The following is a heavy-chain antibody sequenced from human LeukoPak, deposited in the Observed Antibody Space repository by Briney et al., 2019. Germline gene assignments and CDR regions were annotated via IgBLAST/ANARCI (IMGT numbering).Heavy chain of an antibody. CDR3: ARPSSTGRDY. D-gene: IGHD2-8*02. V-gene: IGHV5-51*01. CDR2: IYPGDSVT. CDR1: GDSFTTNW. J-gene: IGHJ4*02. Sequence: GESLKISCRASGDSFTTNWIGWVRQMPGKGLEWMATIYPGDSVTTYSPSFQGQVTISADMSISTAYLQWSSLKATDTGLYYCARPSSTGRDYWGQGTLVTVTS.